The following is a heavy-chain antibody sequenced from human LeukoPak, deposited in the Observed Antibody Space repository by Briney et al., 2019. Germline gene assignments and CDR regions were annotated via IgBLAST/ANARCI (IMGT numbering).Heavy chain of an antibody. J-gene: IGHJ6*03. V-gene: IGHV4-34*01. CDR3: ARRYGYYYYYIDV. CDR1: GGSFSSYY. CDR2: INHSETT. D-gene: IGHD5-18*01. Sequence: PSETLSLTCAVSGGSFSSYYWTWIRQPPGKGLEWIGEINHSETTHYNPSLKSRVTISVDTSKNQFSLKLSSVTAADTAVYYCARRYGYYYYYIDVWGKGTTVTVPS.